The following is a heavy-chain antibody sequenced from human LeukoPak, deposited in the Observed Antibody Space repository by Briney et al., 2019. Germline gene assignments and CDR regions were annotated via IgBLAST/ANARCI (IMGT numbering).Heavy chain of an antibody. CDR1: GHTFTSYD. D-gene: IGHD6-19*01. CDR2: MNPNSGNT. CDR3: ARGVQGLAYYYYYGMDV. J-gene: IGHJ6*02. V-gene: IGHV1-8*01. Sequence: ASVKVSCKASGHTFTSYDINWVRQATGQGLEWMGWMNPNSGNTGYAQKFQGRVTMTRNTSISTAYMELSSLRSEDTAVYYCARGVQGLAYYYYYGMDVWGQGTTVTVSS.